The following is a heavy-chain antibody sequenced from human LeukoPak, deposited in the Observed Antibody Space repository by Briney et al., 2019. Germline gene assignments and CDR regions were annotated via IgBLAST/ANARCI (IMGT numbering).Heavy chain of an antibody. J-gene: IGHJ4*02. CDR1: GGTFSSYA. CDR3: ARDDDYNPLVH. V-gene: IGHV1-69*05. CDR2: IIPIFGTA. D-gene: IGHD4/OR15-4a*01. Sequence: SVKVSCKASGGTFSSYAISWVRQAPGQGLEWMGGIIPIFGTANYAQRFQGRVTITTDESTSTAYMELSSLRSDDTAVYYCARDDDYNPLVHWGQGTLVTVSS.